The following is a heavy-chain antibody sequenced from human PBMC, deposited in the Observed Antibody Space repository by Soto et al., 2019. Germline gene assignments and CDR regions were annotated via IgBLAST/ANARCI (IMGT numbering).Heavy chain of an antibody. D-gene: IGHD3-3*01. Sequence: ASVKVSCKASGYTFTGYYMHWVRQAPGQGLEWMGWINPNSGGTNYAQKFQGRVTMTRDTSISTAYMELSRLRSDDTAVYYCARAPSHYDFWSGYHNGFDPWGQGTLVTVSS. CDR1: GYTFTGYY. CDR3: ARAPSHYDFWSGYHNGFDP. V-gene: IGHV1-2*02. J-gene: IGHJ5*02. CDR2: INPNSGGT.